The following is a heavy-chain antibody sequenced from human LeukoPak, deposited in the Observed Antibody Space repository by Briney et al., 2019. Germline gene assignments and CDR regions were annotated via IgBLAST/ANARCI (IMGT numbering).Heavy chain of an antibody. J-gene: IGHJ6*02. V-gene: IGHV3-73*01. D-gene: IGHD1-26*01. CDR3: TRQVWSGSYYNRNGMDV. Sequence: PGGSLKLSCAASGFTFSGSATHWVRQASGKGLEWVGRIRSKANSYATAYAASVKGRFTISRDDSKNTAYLQMNSLKTEDTAVYYCTRQVWSGSYYNRNGMDVWGQGTTVTVSS. CDR1: GFTFSGSA. CDR2: IRSKANSYAT.